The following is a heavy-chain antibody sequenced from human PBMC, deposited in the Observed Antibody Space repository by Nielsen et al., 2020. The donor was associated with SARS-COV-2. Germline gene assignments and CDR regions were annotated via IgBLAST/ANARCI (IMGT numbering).Heavy chain of an antibody. CDR3: ATAVGATSSHDAFDI. V-gene: IGHV4-59*08. CDR1: GGSIRSYY. CDR2: IYYTGST. Sequence: SETLSLTCTVSGGSIRSYYWTWIRQPPGKGLEWIGYIYYTGSTNYNPSLKSRVTMSVDTSKNQFSLKLRSVTAADTAVYFCATAVGATSSHDAFDIWGKGTTVTVSS. J-gene: IGHJ3*02. D-gene: IGHD1-26*01.